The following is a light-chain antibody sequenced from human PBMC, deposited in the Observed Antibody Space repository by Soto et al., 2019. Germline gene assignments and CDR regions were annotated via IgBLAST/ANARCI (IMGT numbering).Light chain of an antibody. CDR1: SSNIGAGSD. V-gene: IGLV1-40*01. J-gene: IGLJ2*01. CDR2: GNN. Sequence: QSVLTQTPSVSGAPGQSVTMSCTGSSSNIGAGSDVHWYQHLPGTPPKVVISGNNNRPSGVPDRFSGSKSGTSASLSITGLQAGDEADYYCQSYDTSLSGSVFGGGTKLTVL. CDR3: QSYDTSLSGSV.